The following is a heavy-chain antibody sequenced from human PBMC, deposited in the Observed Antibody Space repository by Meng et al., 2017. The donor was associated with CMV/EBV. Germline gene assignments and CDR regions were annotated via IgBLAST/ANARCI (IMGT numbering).Heavy chain of an antibody. V-gene: IGHV3-48*03. D-gene: IGHD2-2*01. Sequence: GESLKISCAASGFTFSSYEMNWVRQAPGKGLEWVSYISSGSTIYYADSVKGRFTISRDNAKNSLYLQMNSLRAEDTAVYYCAISKCSTSCRYFDYWGQGTLVTVSS. CDR2: ISSGSTI. CDR1: GFTFSSYE. CDR3: AISKCSTSCRYFDY. J-gene: IGHJ4*02.